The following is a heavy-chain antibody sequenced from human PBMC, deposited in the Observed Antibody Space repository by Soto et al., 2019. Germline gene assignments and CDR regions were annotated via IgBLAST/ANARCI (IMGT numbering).Heavy chain of an antibody. CDR2: IYSGGST. D-gene: IGHD2-15*01. J-gene: IGHJ6*02. CDR3: ASEYCSGGSCSSYYYYYGMDV. V-gene: IGHV3-66*01. Sequence: PGGSLRLSCAASGFTVSSNYMSWVRQAPGKGLEWVSVIYSGGSTYYADSVKGRFTISRDNSKNTLYLQMNSLRAEDTAVYYCASEYCSGGSCSSYYYYYGMDVWGQGTTVTVSS. CDR1: GFTVSSNY.